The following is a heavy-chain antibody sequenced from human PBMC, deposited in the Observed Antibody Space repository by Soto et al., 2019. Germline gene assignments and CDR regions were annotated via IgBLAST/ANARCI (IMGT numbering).Heavy chain of an antibody. CDR3: ARAGIVVVPAAIRLDWFDP. J-gene: IGHJ5*02. D-gene: IGHD2-2*02. CDR2: IYHSGST. CDR1: GGSISSYY. Sequence: SETLSLTCTVSGGSISSYYWSWIRQPPGKGLEWIGYIYHSGSTNYNPSLKSRVTISVDTSKNQFSLKLSSVTAADTAVYYCARAGIVVVPAAIRLDWFDPWGQGTRVTVSS. V-gene: IGHV4-59*08.